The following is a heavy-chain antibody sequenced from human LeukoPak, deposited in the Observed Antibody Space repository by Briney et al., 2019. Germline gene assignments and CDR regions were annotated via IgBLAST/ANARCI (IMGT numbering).Heavy chain of an antibody. CDR3: AREPRGYCSGGSCYPAFDY. Sequence: GGSLRLSCEVSGFRFSDYWMGWVRQAPGKGLEWVANINEDGREYYYVDSVKGRITISRHNTKNSLYLQMNSLRAEDTAVYYCAREPRGYCSGGSCYPAFDYWGQGTLVTVSS. J-gene: IGHJ4*02. CDR2: INEDGREY. V-gene: IGHV3-7*01. D-gene: IGHD2-15*01. CDR1: GFRFSDYW.